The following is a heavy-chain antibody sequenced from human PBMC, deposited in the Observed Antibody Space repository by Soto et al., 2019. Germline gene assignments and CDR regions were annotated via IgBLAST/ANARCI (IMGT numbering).Heavy chain of an antibody. CDR3: ARGLRGTTVTPDAFDI. V-gene: IGHV4-59*01. CDR1: GGSISSYY. CDR2: IYYSGST. Sequence: SETLSLTCTVSGGSISSYYWSWIRQPPGKGLEWIGYIYYSGSTNYNPSLKSRVTISVDTSKNQFSLKLSSVTAADTAVYYCARGLRGTTVTPDAFDIWGQGTMVTVSS. D-gene: IGHD4-17*01. J-gene: IGHJ3*02.